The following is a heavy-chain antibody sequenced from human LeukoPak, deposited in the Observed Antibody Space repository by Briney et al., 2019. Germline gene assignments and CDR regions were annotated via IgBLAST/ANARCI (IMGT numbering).Heavy chain of an antibody. J-gene: IGHJ4*02. CDR1: GYTYTSDY. D-gene: IGHD3-10*01. Sequence: ASVKVSRKASGYTYTSDYMHWVRQAPGQWLEWMGWISAYNGNTNYAQKLQGRVTMTTDTSTSTAYMELRSLRSDDTAVYYCARDYDSGIFDYWGQGTLVTVSS. CDR2: ISAYNGNT. CDR3: ARDYDSGIFDY. V-gene: IGHV1-18*04.